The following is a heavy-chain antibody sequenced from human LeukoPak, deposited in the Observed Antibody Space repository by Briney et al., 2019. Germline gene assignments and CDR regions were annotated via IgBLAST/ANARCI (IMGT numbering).Heavy chain of an antibody. J-gene: IGHJ4*02. V-gene: IGHV4-34*01. CDR1: GGSFSGYY. CDR2: INHSGST. Sequence: SETLSLTCAVYGGSFSGYYWSWIRQPPGKGLEWIGEINHSGSTNYNPSLKSRVTISVDRSKNQFSLRLSSMTAADTAVYYCAISRYCSSTSCYLPLGYWGQGTLVTVSS. D-gene: IGHD2-2*01. CDR3: AISRYCSSTSCYLPLGY.